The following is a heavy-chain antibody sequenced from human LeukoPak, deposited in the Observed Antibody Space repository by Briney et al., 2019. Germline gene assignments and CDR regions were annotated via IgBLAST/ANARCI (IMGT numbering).Heavy chain of an antibody. Sequence: SETLSLTCTVSGGSISSGEYYWSWIRQPPGKGLEWIGYMSYSGSTNYNASLKSRVAMSIDTSKNQFSLKLSSVTAADTAVYYCARDLSGKHCGGDCDGWFDPWGQGTLDTVSS. CDR2: MSYSGST. CDR3: ARDLSGKHCGGDCDGWFDP. V-gene: IGHV4-30-4*01. J-gene: IGHJ5*02. CDR1: GGSISSGEYY. D-gene: IGHD2-21*02.